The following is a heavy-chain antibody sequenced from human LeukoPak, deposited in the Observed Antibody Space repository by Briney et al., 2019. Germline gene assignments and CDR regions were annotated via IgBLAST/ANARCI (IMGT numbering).Heavy chain of an antibody. D-gene: IGHD3-22*01. CDR3: ARSFYDSSGYYYSYSDY. CDR2: IYHSGST. Sequence: RASETLSLTCAVSGVSISSSNWWSWVRQPPGKGLEWFGEIYHSGSTNYNPSLKSRVTISVDKSKNQFSLKLSSVTAADTAVYYCARSFYDSSGYYYSYSDYWGQGTLVTVSS. J-gene: IGHJ4*02. CDR1: GVSISSSNW. V-gene: IGHV4-4*02.